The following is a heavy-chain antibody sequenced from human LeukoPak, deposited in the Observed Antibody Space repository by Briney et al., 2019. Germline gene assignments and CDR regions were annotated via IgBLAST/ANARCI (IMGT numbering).Heavy chain of an antibody. CDR2: ILSDGSNK. V-gene: IGHV3-30-3*01. Sequence: PGGSLRLSCAASGFTFGSYVMHWVRQAPGKGLEWVAVILSDGSNKYYADSVKGRFIISRDNSKNTMYLQMNSLRTDDTAVYYCAREVGDSGSYSIDYWGQGILVTVSS. D-gene: IGHD3-10*01. CDR3: AREVGDSGSYSIDY. J-gene: IGHJ4*02. CDR1: GFTFGSYV.